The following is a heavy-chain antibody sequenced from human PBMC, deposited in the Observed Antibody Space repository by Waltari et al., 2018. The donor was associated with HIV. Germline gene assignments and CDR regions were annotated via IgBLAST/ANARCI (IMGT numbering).Heavy chain of an antibody. V-gene: IGHV1-46*01. Sequence: QVHLVQSGAEVKKPGASVTVSCKTSGYFFSSYYIHWVRQAPGQGLDWMGVLNPSGGATNYAQKVQGRVTMTTDTSTSTVYMELTNLRSEDTAVYYCAKDRQQYSYFGMDVWGQGTTVTVSS. CDR2: LNPSGGAT. J-gene: IGHJ6*02. CDR1: GYFFSSYY. CDR3: AKDRQQYSYFGMDV. D-gene: IGHD1-1*01.